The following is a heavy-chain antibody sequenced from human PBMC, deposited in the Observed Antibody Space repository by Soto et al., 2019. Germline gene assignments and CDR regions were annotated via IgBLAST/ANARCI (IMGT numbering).Heavy chain of an antibody. CDR3: ARAWSVLRFLEGVPIGYWFDP. CDR2: INAGSGNT. V-gene: IGHV1-3*01. CDR1: GYTFTRYA. J-gene: IGHJ5*02. D-gene: IGHD3-3*01. Sequence: QVQLVQSGAEVKKPGASVKVYCKASGYTFTRYAMHWVRQAPGQRLEWMGWINAGSGNTKYSQKFQGRVTITRDTSASTAYRELSSLSSEDTAVYDCARAWSVLRFLEGVPIGYWFDPWGQGTLVTVSS.